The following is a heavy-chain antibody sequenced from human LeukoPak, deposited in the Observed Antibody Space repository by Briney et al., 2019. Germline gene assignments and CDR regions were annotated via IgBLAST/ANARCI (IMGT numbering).Heavy chain of an antibody. V-gene: IGHV1-18*01. D-gene: IGHD3-16*01. Sequence: ASVKVSCKASGYTFTSYGISWVRQAPGQGLEWMGWISAYNGNTNYAQKLQGRVTMTTDTSTSTAYMELRGLRSDDTAVYYCARDHGYDYVWGSYGDLTRILRFDYWGQGTLVTVSS. CDR3: ARDHGYDYVWGSYGDLTRILRFDY. J-gene: IGHJ4*02. CDR2: ISAYNGNT. CDR1: GYTFTSYG.